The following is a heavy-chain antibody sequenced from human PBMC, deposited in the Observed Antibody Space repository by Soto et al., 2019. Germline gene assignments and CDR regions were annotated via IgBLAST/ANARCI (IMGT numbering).Heavy chain of an antibody. CDR2: ISYDGSDK. D-gene: IGHD2-2*01. CDR1: GFTFSSYG. V-gene: IGHV3-30*03. CDR3: GAGQYVSDY. Sequence: QVQLVESGGGVVQPGRSLRLSCAASGFTFSSYGMHWVRQAPGKGLEWVALISYDGSDKYYADSVKGRFTISRDNSKNTLYLQMNRRRVEDTAGYYRGAGQYVSDYWGQGTLVTVSS. J-gene: IGHJ4*02.